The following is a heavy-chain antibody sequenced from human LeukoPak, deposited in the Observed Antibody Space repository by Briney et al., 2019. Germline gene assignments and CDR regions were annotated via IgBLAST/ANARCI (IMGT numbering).Heavy chain of an antibody. J-gene: IGHJ3*02. CDR1: GDSISSYY. V-gene: IGHV4-59*01. Sequence: SETLSLTCTVSGDSISSYYWSWIRQPPGKGLEWIGCIYYSGNTNYNPSLKSRVTISIDTSKNQFSLKLSSVTAADTAVYYCAREYAFDIWGQGTMVTGS. CDR3: AREYAFDI. CDR2: IYYSGNT.